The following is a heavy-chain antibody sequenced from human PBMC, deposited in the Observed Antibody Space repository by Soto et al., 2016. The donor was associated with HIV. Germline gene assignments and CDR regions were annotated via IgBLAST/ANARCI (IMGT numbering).Heavy chain of an antibody. CDR2: IYKSGRT. CDR1: DDSMSEFY. J-gene: IGHJ4*02. D-gene: IGHD3-10*01. CDR3: ARHHYGSVRFDY. Sequence: QVQLQESGPGLVKPSETLSLNCSVSDDSMSEFYWSWVRQSPGKGLEWIAYIYKSGRTSYNPSLKSRVTISLDTSKKRISLKVTSVTAADTAFLYCARHHYGSVRFDYWGLGTLVTVSS. V-gene: IGHV4-59*01.